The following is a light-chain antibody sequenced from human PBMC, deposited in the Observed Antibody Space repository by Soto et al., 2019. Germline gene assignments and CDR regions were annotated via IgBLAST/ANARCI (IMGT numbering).Light chain of an antibody. V-gene: IGLV2-8*01. J-gene: IGLJ3*02. CDR2: EVS. Sequence: QSVLTQPPSASGSPGQSVTISCTGTSSDVGGYNYVSWYQQHPGKAPKLMIYEVSKRPSGVPDRFSGSKSDNMASLTVSGFQAEDEADYYCCSYAGSNNWVFGGGTKLTVL. CDR1: SSDVGGYNY. CDR3: CSYAGSNNWV.